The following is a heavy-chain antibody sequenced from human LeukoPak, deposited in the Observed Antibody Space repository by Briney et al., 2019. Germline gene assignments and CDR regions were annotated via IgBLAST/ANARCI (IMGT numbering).Heavy chain of an antibody. J-gene: IGHJ4*02. D-gene: IGHD3-22*01. CDR3: ARDGPYYYDSSGYYEEGY. Sequence: PGGSLRLSCAASGFTVSSNYMSWVRQAPGKGLEWVSVIYSGGSTYYADSVKGRFTISRDNSKNTLYLQMNSLRAEDTAVYYCARDGPYYYDSSGYYEEGYWGQGTLVTVSS. V-gene: IGHV3-66*01. CDR1: GFTVSSNY. CDR2: IYSGGST.